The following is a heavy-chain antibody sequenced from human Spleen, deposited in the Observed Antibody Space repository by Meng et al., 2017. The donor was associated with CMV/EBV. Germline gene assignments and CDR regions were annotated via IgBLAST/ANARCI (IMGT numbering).Heavy chain of an antibody. J-gene: IGHJ6*02. D-gene: IGHD6-6*01. CDR1: GFPFSSYA. V-gene: IGHV3-33*06. CDR3: GKEEEQLVPYYGMDV. CDR2: IWYDGRNK. Sequence: GGSLRLSCVASGFPFSSYAMHWVRQAPGKGLEWVAVIWYDGRNKYYADSVKGRFTISRDNSKNTLYLQMNSLRADDTAVYYCGKEEEQLVPYYGMDVWGPGTTVTVSS.